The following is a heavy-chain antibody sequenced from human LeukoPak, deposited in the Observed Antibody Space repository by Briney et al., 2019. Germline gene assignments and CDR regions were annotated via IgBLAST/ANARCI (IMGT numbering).Heavy chain of an antibody. Sequence: GGSLRLSCAASGFTFSDYAMSWVRQAPGKGLEWVSAISAGGGSTYYADSMKGRFTISRDNSENTLYLQMNSLRAEDTAVYYCAKYIVLTATRTFDYWGQGTLVTVSS. CDR3: AKYIVLTATRTFDY. V-gene: IGHV3-23*01. J-gene: IGHJ4*02. CDR2: ISAGGGST. CDR1: GFTFSDYA. D-gene: IGHD2-21*02.